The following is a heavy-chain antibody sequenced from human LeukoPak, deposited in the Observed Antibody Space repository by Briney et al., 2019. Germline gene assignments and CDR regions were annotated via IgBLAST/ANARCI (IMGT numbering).Heavy chain of an antibody. CDR2: INHSGST. CDR1: GGSFSGYY. J-gene: IGHJ3*02. D-gene: IGHD3-16*01. Sequence: SETLSLTCAVYGGSFSGYYWSWIRQPPGKGLEWIGEINHSGSTNYNPSLKSRVTISVDTSKNQFSLKLSSVTAADTAVYYCARGGWGSAHHDAFDIWGQGTMVTVSS. CDR3: ARGGWGSAHHDAFDI. V-gene: IGHV4-34*01.